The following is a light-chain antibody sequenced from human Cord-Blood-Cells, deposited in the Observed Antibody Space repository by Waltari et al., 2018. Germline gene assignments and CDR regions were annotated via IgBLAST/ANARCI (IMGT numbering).Light chain of an antibody. V-gene: IGKV3-15*01. CDR2: GAS. CDR3: QQYNNWPPWT. CDR1: QGVSSN. J-gene: IGKJ1*01. Sequence: EIVMTQSPDTLSVSPGARATLSCRASQGVSSNLAWYQQKPGQAPRLLTYGASTRATGIPARFSGSGSGTEFTLTISSLQSEDFAVYYCQQYNNWPPWTFGQGTKVEIK.